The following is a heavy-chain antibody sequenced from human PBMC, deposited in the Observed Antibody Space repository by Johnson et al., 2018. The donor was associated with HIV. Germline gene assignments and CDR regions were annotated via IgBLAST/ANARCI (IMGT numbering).Heavy chain of an antibody. CDR1: GFTVSSNY. CDR2: IYSGGST. Sequence: MLLVESGGGLVQPGGSLRLSCAASGFTVSSNYMSWVRQAPGKGLEWVSVIYSGGSTYYADSVTGRFTISRDNSKNTLYLQMNSLRAEDTAVYYCAKGRWEATTYDDAFDIWGQGTMVTVSS. CDR3: AKGRWEATTYDDAFDI. J-gene: IGHJ3*02. D-gene: IGHD1-26*01. V-gene: IGHV3-66*01.